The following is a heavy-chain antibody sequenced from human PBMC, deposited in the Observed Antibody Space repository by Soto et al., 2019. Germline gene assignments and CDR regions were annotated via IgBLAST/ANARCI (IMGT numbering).Heavy chain of an antibody. Sequence: RLSCAASGFTFSSYAMSWVRQAPGKGLEWVSAISGSGGSTYYADSVKGRFTISRDNSKNTLYLQMNSLRAEDTAVYYCAKDLYVYSSSSCFDYWGPGPLVPVSP. CDR3: AKDLYVYSSSSCFDY. D-gene: IGHD6-6*01. CDR2: ISGSGGST. J-gene: IGHJ4*02. V-gene: IGHV3-23*01. CDR1: GFTFSSYA.